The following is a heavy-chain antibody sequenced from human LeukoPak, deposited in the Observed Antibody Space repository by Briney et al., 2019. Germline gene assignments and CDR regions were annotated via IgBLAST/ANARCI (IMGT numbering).Heavy chain of an antibody. CDR1: GGSISSSSYY. Sequence: SETLSLTCTVSGGSISSSSYYWGWIRQPPGKGLEWIGEINHSGSTNYNPSLKSRVTISVDTSKNQFSLKLSSVTAADTAVYYCARALLYRRGRFDPRRGRFDPWGQGTLVTVSS. CDR3: ARALLYRRGRFDPRRGRFDP. J-gene: IGHJ5*02. D-gene: IGHD2-8*01. V-gene: IGHV4-39*07. CDR2: INHSGST.